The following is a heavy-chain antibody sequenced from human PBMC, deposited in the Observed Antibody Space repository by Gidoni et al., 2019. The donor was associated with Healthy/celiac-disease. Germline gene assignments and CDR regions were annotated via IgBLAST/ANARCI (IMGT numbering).Heavy chain of an antibody. D-gene: IGHD6-13*01. V-gene: IGHV1-8*01. CDR2: MNPNSGNT. CDR3: ARRQYSSSWFQLAQYYFDY. J-gene: IGHJ4*02. CDR1: GYTFTRYD. Sequence: QVQLVQSGAEVKKPGASVKVSCKASGYTFTRYDINWVRQATGQGLEWMGWMNPNSGNTGYAQKFQGRVTMTRNTSISTAYMELSSLRSEDTAVYYCARRQYSSSWFQLAQYYFDYWGQGTLVTVSS.